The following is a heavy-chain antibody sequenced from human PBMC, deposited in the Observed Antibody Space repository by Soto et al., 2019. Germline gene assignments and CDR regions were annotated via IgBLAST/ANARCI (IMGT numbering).Heavy chain of an antibody. J-gene: IGHJ4*02. CDR2: ISGSGGST. D-gene: IGHD3-3*01. CDR3: AKDPWAYYDFWSGSPYYFDY. CDR1: GFTFSSYA. V-gene: IGHV3-23*01. Sequence: PGGSLRLSCAASGFTFSSYAMSWVRQAPGKGLEWVSAISGSGGSTYYADSVKGRFTISRDNSKNTLYLQMNSLRAEDTAVYYCAKDPWAYYDFWSGSPYYFDYWGQGTLATVSS.